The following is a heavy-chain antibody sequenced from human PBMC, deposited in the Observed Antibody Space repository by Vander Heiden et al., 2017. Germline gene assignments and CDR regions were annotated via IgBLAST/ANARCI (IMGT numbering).Heavy chain of an antibody. CDR2: IDCSGST. D-gene: IGHD6-19*01. V-gene: IGHV4-39*01. J-gene: IGHJ6*02. Sequence: QLQLQEAGPGLVKPSETLSLTCTVAGGSISSSSYYWGWIRQPPGKGREWIGSIDCSGSTYYNPSIKSRVTISVDTSKNQFSRKLSSVTAADTAVYYCASTVAATIYYGMDVWGQGTTVTVSS. CDR3: ASTVAATIYYGMDV. CDR1: GGSISSSSYY.